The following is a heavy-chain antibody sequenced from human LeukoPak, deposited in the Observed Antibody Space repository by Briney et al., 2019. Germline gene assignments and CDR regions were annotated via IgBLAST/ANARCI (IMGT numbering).Heavy chain of an antibody. CDR1: GYTFTDYY. CDR3: ARGGAMATTRNRFDP. V-gene: IGHV1-2*02. D-gene: IGHD5-24*01. Sequence: ASVKVSCKASGYTFTDYYIHWVRQAPGQGLEWMGWINPNSGVTNYAQKFEGRVTLSRDTSISTVYMELTSLISDDTALYYCARGGAMATTRNRFDPWGQGTLVTVSS. J-gene: IGHJ5*02. CDR2: INPNSGVT.